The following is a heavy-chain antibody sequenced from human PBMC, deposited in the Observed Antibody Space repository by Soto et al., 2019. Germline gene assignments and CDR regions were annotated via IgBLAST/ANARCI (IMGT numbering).Heavy chain of an antibody. CDR1: GFTFSSYS. J-gene: IGHJ5*02. V-gene: IGHV3-48*02. CDR2: ISSSSSSTI. Sequence: GGSLRLSCAASGFTFSSYSMNWVHQAPGKGLEWVSYISSSSSSTIYYADSVKGRFTISRDNAKNSLYLQMNSLRDEDTAVYYCARDQDDSGQMDQLLSSDPWGQGTLVTVSS. CDR3: ARDQDDSGQMDQLLSSDP. D-gene: IGHD2-2*01.